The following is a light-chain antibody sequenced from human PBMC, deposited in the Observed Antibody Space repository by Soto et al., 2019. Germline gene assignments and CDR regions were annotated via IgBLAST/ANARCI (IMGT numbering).Light chain of an antibody. Sequence: EILLAQSPATRAVSPGERATLSCSASQSISSNLAWYQQKPGQAPRLLMFRTSSRATGFPARFSGSGSGTEFNLTISSLQSEDFGVYYCQQYNNWSRATFGGGTKVDIK. CDR1: QSISSN. CDR2: RTS. V-gene: IGKV3-15*01. J-gene: IGKJ4*01. CDR3: QQYNNWSRAT.